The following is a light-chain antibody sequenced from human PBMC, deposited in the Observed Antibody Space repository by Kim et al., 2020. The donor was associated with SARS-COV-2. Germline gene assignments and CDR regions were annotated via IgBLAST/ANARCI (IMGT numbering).Light chain of an antibody. J-gene: IGKJ1*01. CDR2: DAF. V-gene: IGKV3-15*01. CDR1: QSVNSN. Sequence: EIVMTQSPAILSVSPGERATLSCRASQSVNSNLAWYQQKPGQAPRLLIYDAFTRATGIPARFSGSGSGTKFTLTISSLQSEDLAVYYCQQYNYWPQTFGQGTKVDIK. CDR3: QQYNYWPQT.